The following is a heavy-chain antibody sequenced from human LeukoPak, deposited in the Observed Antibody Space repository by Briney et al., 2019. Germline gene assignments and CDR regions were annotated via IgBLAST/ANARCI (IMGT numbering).Heavy chain of an antibody. CDR2: IIISSSYI. CDR3: ARDLAVVVVEAFDI. Sequence: GRSLRPSCAASGFTFSSYRTNCVRQAPGRWRGWVSSIIISSSYIYYADSVKGRFTISRDNSKNSLYLQMNSLRAEDTAVYYCARDLAVVVVEAFDIWGQGTMVTVSS. J-gene: IGHJ3*02. V-gene: IGHV3-21*01. D-gene: IGHD2-2*01. CDR1: GFTFSSYR.